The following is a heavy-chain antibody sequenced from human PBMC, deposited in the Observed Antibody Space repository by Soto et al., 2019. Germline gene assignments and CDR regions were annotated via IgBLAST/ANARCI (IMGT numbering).Heavy chain of an antibody. CDR3: ARASDTAMVPSWYFDL. CDR1: GGTFSSYA. J-gene: IGHJ2*01. D-gene: IGHD5-18*01. CDR2: IIPIFGTA. V-gene: IGHV1-69*13. Sequence: SVKVSCKASGGTFSSYAISWVRQAPGQGLEWMGGIIPIFGTANYAQKFQGRVTITADESTSTAYMELSSLRSEDTAMYYCARASDTAMVPSWYFDLWGRGTLVTVSS.